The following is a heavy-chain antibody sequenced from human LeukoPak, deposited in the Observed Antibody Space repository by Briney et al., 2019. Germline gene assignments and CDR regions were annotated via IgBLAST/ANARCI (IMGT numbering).Heavy chain of an antibody. D-gene: IGHD1-26*01. J-gene: IGHJ4*02. Sequence: SETLSLTCTVSSGSVSSRGYFWGRVRQPPGKGLEWIGTTYYSGSTYYSPSLQSRVTISVDTSKNQFSLEVNSVTAADTAVYYCARDPANSGSYYFDYWGQGTLVTVSS. CDR3: ARDPANSGSYYFDY. CDR1: SGSVSSRGYF. CDR2: TYYSGST. V-gene: IGHV4-39*07.